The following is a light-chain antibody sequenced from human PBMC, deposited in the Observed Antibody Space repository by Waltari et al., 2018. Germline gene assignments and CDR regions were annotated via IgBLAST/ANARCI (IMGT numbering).Light chain of an antibody. Sequence: QSVLTPPPSASGTPGQRVTISCSGIRSNIGSRTVNLYQHLPGTAPKLLIYNDDERPSGVPDRFSGSKSDTSASLGISGLQSEDEADYYCAAWDDRLNGVVFGGGTKLTVL. V-gene: IGLV1-44*01. CDR2: NDD. CDR1: RSNIGSRT. J-gene: IGLJ3*02. CDR3: AAWDDRLNGVV.